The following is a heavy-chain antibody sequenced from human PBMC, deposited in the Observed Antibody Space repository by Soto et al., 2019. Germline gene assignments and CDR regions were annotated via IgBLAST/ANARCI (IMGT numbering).Heavy chain of an antibody. CDR2: FRCRSGDT. D-gene: IGHD6-19*01. CDR1: GFSISTHA. CDR3: ARYSSAWPNYFDS. V-gene: IGHV3-23*01. J-gene: IGHJ4*02. Sequence: GGSVRLSCVASGFSISTHALTWVVQAPGKELDWVSSFRCRSGDTYYPASVKARYTISGDSSKNPLIRQMNNMRADDTSLCYCARYSSAWPNYFDSRCQGIQVTVSS.